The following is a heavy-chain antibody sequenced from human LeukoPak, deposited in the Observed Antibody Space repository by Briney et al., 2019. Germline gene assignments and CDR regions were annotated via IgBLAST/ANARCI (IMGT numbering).Heavy chain of an antibody. CDR3: AKNIAAPTTPFDY. CDR2: ISGSGGTT. Sequence: GGSLRLPSAAPGFTFSTYAMNWVRQAPGKGLEWVSGISGSGGTTYYAHSVKGRFTISRDNSKNTLYLQMNYLRAEDTALYYCAKNIAAPTTPFDYWGQGTLVTVSS. CDR1: GFTFSTYA. D-gene: IGHD6-13*01. J-gene: IGHJ4*02. V-gene: IGHV3-23*01.